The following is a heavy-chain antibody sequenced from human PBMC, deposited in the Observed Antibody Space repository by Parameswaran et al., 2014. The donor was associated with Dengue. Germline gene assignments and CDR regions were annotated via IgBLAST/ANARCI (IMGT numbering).Heavy chain of an antibody. J-gene: IGHJ4*02. Sequence: WIRQPPGKGLEWVSGIGGSGGSTYYTDSVTGRFTISRDNSKNTLYLQMNNLRPEDTAVYYCAKERYDSGSYTDYWGQGTLVTVSS. D-gene: IGHD3-10*01. V-gene: IGHV3-23*01. CDR3: AKERYDSGSYTDY. CDR2: IGGSGGST.